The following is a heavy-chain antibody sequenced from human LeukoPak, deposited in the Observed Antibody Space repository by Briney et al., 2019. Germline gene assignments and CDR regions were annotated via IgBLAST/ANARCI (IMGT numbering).Heavy chain of an antibody. D-gene: IGHD6-6*01. CDR2: IYTSGST. Sequence: SQTLSLTCTVSGGSISSGSYYWSWLRQPAGKGLEWIGRIYTSGSTNYNPSLKSRVTISVDTSKNQFSLKLSSVTAADTAVYYCAREEYPRTFDYWGQGTLVTVSS. J-gene: IGHJ4*02. CDR3: AREEYPRTFDY. V-gene: IGHV4-61*02. CDR1: GGSISSGSYY.